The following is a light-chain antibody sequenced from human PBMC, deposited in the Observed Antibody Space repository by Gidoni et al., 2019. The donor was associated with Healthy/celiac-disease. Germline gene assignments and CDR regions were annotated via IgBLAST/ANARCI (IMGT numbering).Light chain of an antibody. CDR1: QSISSY. V-gene: IGKV1-39*01. CDR3: QQSYSTPRT. CDR2: AAS. Sequence: SASVGDRVTITCRESQSISSYLNWYQQKPGKAPKLLIDAASSLQSGVPSRFSGSGSGTDFTLTISSLQPEDFATYYCQQSYSTPRTFGPGTKVDIK. J-gene: IGKJ3*01.